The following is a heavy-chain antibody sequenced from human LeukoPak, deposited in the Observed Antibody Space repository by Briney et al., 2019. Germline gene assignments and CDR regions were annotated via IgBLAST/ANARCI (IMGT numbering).Heavy chain of an antibody. J-gene: IGHJ4*02. D-gene: IGHD2-15*01. CDR3: ARETVDTATIDY. CDR2: IYYSGST. V-gene: IGHV4-30-4*01. CDR1: GGSISSGDYY. Sequence: SETLSLTCTVSGGSISSGDYYWSWIRQPPGKGLEWIGYIYYSGSTYYNPSLKSRVTTSVDTSKNQFSLKLSSVTAADTAVYYCARETVDTATIDYWGQGTLVTVSS.